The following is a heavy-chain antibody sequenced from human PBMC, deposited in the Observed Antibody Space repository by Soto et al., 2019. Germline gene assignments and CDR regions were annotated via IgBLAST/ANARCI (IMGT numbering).Heavy chain of an antibody. CDR2: INHSGST. D-gene: IGHD5-18*01. CDR3: RAHAIHKYFDW. CDR1: GGSFSGYY. J-gene: IGHJ4*02. V-gene: IGHV4-34*01. Sequence: PSETLSLTCAVYGGSFSGYYWSWIRQPPGKGLEWIGEINHSGSTNYSPSLKSRVTISVDTSKNQFSLKLSSVTAADTAVYYCRAHAIHKYFDWWGQGTLVTVSS.